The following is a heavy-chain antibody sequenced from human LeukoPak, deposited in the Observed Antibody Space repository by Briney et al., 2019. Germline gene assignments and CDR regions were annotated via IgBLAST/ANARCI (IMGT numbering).Heavy chain of an antibody. CDR2: ISNDGSRK. CDR3: ARDRAWNYFDY. J-gene: IGHJ4*02. CDR1: GFTFSRHG. D-gene: IGHD3-3*01. Sequence: GGSLRLSCAPSGFTFSRHGMHWVRQAPGKGLKWVAIISNDGSRKYYAHSVEGRFTISRDNSKNTLYLQMDSLRAEDTAVYYCARDRAWNYFDYWGQGTLVTVSS. V-gene: IGHV3-30*03.